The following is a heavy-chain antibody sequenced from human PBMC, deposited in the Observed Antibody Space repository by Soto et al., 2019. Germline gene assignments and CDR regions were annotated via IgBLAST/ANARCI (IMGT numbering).Heavy chain of an antibody. CDR2: IKSKTDGGTT. V-gene: IGHV3-15*07. D-gene: IGHD2-2*01. J-gene: IGHJ4*01. CDR3: TTDSYITSVIIRFDY. CDR1: GFTFSNAW. Sequence: GGSLRLSCAASGFTFSNAWINWVRQAPGKGLEWVGRIKSKTDGGTTDFAAPVKGRFAISRDDSKNMVYLQMNSLKTEDTAVYYCTTDSYITSVIIRFDYWGHGTLVTVSS.